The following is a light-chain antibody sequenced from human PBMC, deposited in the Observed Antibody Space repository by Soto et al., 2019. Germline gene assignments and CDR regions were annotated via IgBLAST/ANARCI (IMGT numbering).Light chain of an antibody. V-gene: IGLV2-14*01. CDR2: DVS. CDR3: SSYTSRSTLYV. CDR1: SSDVGGYNY. J-gene: IGLJ1*01. Sequence: QSALTQPASVSGSPGQSITISCTGTSSDVGGYNYVSWYQQHPGKAPKLMIYDVSNRPSGVSNRFSGSKSGNTASLTISGLQAEDEADYSCSSYTSRSTLYVFGTGTKLTAL.